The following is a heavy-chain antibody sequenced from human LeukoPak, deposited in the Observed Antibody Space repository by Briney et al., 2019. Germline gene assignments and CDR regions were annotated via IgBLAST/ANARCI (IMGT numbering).Heavy chain of an antibody. V-gene: IGHV3-11*01. D-gene: IGHD2-15*01. Sequence: PGGSLRLSCAASGFTFSDYYMSWIRQAPGKGLEWVSYISSSGSTIYYADSVKGRFTISRDNAKNSLYLQMNSLRAEDTAVYYCAREGSGVAATAYYYYMDVWGKGTTVTVSS. CDR1: GFTFSDYY. CDR2: ISSSGSTI. J-gene: IGHJ6*03. CDR3: AREGSGVAATAYYYYMDV.